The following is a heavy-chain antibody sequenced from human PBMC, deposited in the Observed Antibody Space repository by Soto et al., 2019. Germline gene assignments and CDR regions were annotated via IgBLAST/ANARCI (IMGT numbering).Heavy chain of an antibody. CDR3: AKDTNSGGPAQFDY. CDR2: ISWNSGTI. Sequence: GGSLRLSCAAYGFTFDDYSIHWGRHAPGKGLEWVSRISWNSGTIVYADSVKGRFTISRDNAKNSLYLQMNSLRPEDTALYFCAKDTNSGGPAQFDYWGQGTRVTVSS. V-gene: IGHV3-9*01. D-gene: IGHD3-10*01. J-gene: IGHJ4*02. CDR1: GFTFDDYS.